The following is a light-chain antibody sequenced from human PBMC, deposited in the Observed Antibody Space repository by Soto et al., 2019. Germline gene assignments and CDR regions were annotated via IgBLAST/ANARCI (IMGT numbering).Light chain of an antibody. J-gene: IGKJ1*01. V-gene: IGKV3-20*01. Sequence: EIVLTQSPGTLSLSPGERASLSCRASQSLSSSNLAWYQQKPGQAPRLLIHGASSRAIGIPDRFSGSESGTDFTLTISRLEPEDFAVYYCQHYGVSLWTFGQGTKVEIK. CDR1: QSLSSSN. CDR2: GAS. CDR3: QHYGVSLWT.